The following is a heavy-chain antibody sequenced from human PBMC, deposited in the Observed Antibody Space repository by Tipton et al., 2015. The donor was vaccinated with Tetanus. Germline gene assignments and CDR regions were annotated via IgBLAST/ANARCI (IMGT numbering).Heavy chain of an antibody. V-gene: IGHV4-59*01. CDR2: IYYSGSA. CDR1: GGSISSFY. CDR3: AREAGYYGLNAFDI. D-gene: IGHD3-10*01. J-gene: IGHJ3*02. Sequence: TLSLTCTVSGGSISSFYWSWIRQPPGKGLEWIGYIYYSGSAKYNPSLKSRVTISEDTSKNQFSLKLSSVTAADTAVYYCAREAGYYGLNAFDIWGQGTTVTVSS.